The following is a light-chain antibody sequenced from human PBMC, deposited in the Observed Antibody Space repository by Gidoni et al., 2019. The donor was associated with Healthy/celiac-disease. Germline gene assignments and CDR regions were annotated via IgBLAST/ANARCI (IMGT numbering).Light chain of an antibody. CDR1: NSDVGGYNY. Sequence: QSALTQPASVSGSPGQSITISCTGTNSDVGGYNYVSWYQQHPGKAPKLMIYEVSNRPSGLSNRFSGSKSGNTASLTISGLQADDEADYYCSSFASSSTYVFGTGTKVTVL. J-gene: IGLJ1*01. V-gene: IGLV2-14*01. CDR2: EVS. CDR3: SSFASSSTYV.